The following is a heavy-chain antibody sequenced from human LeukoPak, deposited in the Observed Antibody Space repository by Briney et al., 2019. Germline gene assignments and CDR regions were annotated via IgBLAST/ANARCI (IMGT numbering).Heavy chain of an antibody. CDR1: GCSISSGYY. J-gene: IGHJ4*02. V-gene: IGHV4-38-2*02. CDR3: AKWGHSDSIPNTYYDILTGYYAVAAKYYFDY. D-gene: IGHD3-9*01. Sequence: SETLSLTCTVSGCSISSGYYWGWIRQPPGKGLEWIGSIYHSGSTYYNPSLKSRVTISVDTSKNQFSLKLSSVTAADTAVYYCAKWGHSDSIPNTYYDILTGYYAVAAKYYFDYWGQGTLVTVSS. CDR2: IYHSGST.